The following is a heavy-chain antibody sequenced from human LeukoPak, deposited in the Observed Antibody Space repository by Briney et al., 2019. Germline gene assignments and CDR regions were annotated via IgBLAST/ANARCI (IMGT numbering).Heavy chain of an antibody. J-gene: IGHJ3*02. V-gene: IGHV1-69*05. D-gene: IGHD3-22*01. Sequence: SVKVSCKASGGTFSSYAISWVRQAPGQGLEWMGRIIPIFGTANYAQKFQGRVTITTDESTSTAYMELSSLRSEETAVYYCARPLRSGYYYNAFDIWGQGTMVTVSS. CDR2: IIPIFGTA. CDR3: ARPLRSGYYYNAFDI. CDR1: GGTFSSYA.